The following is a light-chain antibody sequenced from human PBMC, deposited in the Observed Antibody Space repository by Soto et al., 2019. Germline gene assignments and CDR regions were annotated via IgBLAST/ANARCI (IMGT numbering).Light chain of an antibody. V-gene: IGKV3D-15*01. CDR2: GTS. CDR1: QMGSNN. Sequence: GDRAARSCRASQMGSNNYLAWYQQTPGQAPRLLIYGTSSRATGVPTRISGSGSGTDFTLTISSLQTEDFAVYYCQQYNSWPPTFGQGTKADIK. CDR3: QQYNSWPPT. J-gene: IGKJ1*01.